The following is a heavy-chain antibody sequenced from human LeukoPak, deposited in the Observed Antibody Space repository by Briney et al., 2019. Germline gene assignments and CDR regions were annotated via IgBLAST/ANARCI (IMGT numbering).Heavy chain of an antibody. CDR2: IKQDGSEK. CDR1: GFTFSSYR. CDR3: ARVGYDFWSGYSTIYYYYYMDV. J-gene: IGHJ6*03. V-gene: IGHV3-7*01. D-gene: IGHD3-3*01. Sequence: PGGSLRLSCAASGFTFSSYRMSWVRQAPGKGLEWVANIKQDGSEKYYVDSVKGRFTISRDNAKNSLYLQMNSLRAEDTAVYYCARVGYDFWSGYSTIYYYYYMDVWGKGTTVTVSS.